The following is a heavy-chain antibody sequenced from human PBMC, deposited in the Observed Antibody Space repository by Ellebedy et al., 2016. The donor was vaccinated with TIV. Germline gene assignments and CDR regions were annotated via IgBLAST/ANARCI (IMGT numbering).Heavy chain of an antibody. CDR3: ARAGGGFGESRGRIDY. CDR1: GGSISNDDYY. D-gene: IGHD3-10*01. Sequence: MPSETLSLTCTVSGGSISNDDYYWPWVRHTPGRGLEWLGYVHYTGTTHYNPSLESRLTISGDTSRTQFSLRLSSVTAADTAVYFCARAGGGFGESRGRIDYWGQGTQVIVSA. J-gene: IGHJ4*02. CDR2: VHYTGTT. V-gene: IGHV4-30-4*01.